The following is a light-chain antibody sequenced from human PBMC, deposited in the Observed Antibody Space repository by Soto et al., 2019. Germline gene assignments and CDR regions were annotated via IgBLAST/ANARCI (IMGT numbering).Light chain of an antibody. CDR3: QQYGSSALT. Sequence: EIVLTQSPGTLSLSPGERATLSCRASQSVSSSYLVWYQQRPGQPPRLLIYGTSNRAAGIPDRFTGTGSGTDFTLTIYRLEPEDSAVYYCQQYGSSALTFGGGNKV. J-gene: IGKJ4*01. CDR2: GTS. CDR1: QSVSSSY. V-gene: IGKV3-20*01.